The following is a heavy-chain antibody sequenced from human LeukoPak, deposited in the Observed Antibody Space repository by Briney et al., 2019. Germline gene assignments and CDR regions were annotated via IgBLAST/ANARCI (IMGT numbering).Heavy chain of an antibody. CDR3: AATDYYDSSGYSY. CDR2: IFVGSGNT. D-gene: IGHD3-22*01. CDR1: GFTFTSSA. Sequence: SVKVSCKASGFTFTSSAMQWVRQARGQRLEWIGWIFVGSGNTNYAQKFQERVTITRDMSTSTAYMELSSLRSEDTAVYYCAATDYYDSSGYSYWGQGTLVTVSS. J-gene: IGHJ4*02. V-gene: IGHV1-58*02.